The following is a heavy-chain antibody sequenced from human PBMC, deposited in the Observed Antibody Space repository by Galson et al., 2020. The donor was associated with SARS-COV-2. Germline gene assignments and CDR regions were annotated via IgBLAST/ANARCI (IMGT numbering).Heavy chain of an antibody. J-gene: IGHJ4*02. CDR3: ARVSYLSGNFDQEQYFAS. CDR1: GDSISRCH. Sequence: SETLSLTCTVSGDSISRCHWNWIRQSPGKGLEWIAYLSYSGSANYNPSLKSRVTISVDRSKNQLSLRLTSVTAADTAIYYCARVSYLSGNFDQEQYFASWGQGSLVTVSS. D-gene: IGHD3-9*01. V-gene: IGHV4-59*01. CDR2: LSYSGSA.